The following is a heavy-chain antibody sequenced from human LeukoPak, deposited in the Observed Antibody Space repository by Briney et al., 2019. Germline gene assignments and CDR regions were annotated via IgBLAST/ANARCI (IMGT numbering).Heavy chain of an antibody. CDR2: ISYDGSNK. J-gene: IGHJ4*02. D-gene: IGHD4-23*01. Sequence: GGSLRLSCAASGFTFSSYGMHWVRQAPGKGLEWVAVISYDGSNKYYADSVEGRFTISRDNSKNTLYLQMNSLRAEDTAVYYCEAHYGGNSGYWGQGTLVTVSS. CDR3: EAHYGGNSGY. V-gene: IGHV3-30*03. CDR1: GFTFSSYG.